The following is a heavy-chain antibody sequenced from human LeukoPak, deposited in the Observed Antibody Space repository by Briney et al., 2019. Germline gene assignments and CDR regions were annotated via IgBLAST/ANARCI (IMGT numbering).Heavy chain of an antibody. CDR1: GGSISSYY. Sequence: SETLSLTCTVSGGSISSYYWSWIRQPPGKGLEWIGYIYTSGSTSYNPSLKSRVTISVDTSKNQFSLKLGSVTAADTAVYYCARLKGSSSWYYYYYMDVWGKGTTVTVSS. D-gene: IGHD6-13*01. CDR3: ARLKGSSSWYYYYYMDV. J-gene: IGHJ6*03. V-gene: IGHV4-4*09. CDR2: IYTSGST.